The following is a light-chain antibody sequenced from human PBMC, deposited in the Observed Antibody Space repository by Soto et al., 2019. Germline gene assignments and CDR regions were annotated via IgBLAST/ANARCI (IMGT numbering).Light chain of an antibody. CDR2: KAS. V-gene: IGKV1-5*03. CDR1: QTVSTW. J-gene: IGKJ1*01. CDR3: QQYNSYPST. Sequence: DIQMTQSPSTLSAAVGDRVTMTCRASQTVSTWLAWFQQKPGKAPKVLIYKASNLESGVPSRFSGSGSGTEFTLTISSLQPDDFATYYCQQYNSYPSTFGQGTKVEIK.